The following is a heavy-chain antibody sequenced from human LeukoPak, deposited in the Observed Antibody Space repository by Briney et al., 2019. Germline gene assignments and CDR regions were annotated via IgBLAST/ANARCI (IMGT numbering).Heavy chain of an antibody. V-gene: IGHV3-66*01. D-gene: IGHD3-3*01. CDR3: ARDSPDFWSGYPALDY. CDR1: GFTVSSNY. J-gene: IGHJ4*02. CDR2: IYSGGST. Sequence: GGSLRLSCAASGFTVSSNYMSWVRQAPGKGLEWVSVIYSGGSTYYADSVEGRFTISRDNSKNTLYLQMNSLRAEDTAVYYCARDSPDFWSGYPALDYWGQGTLVTVSS.